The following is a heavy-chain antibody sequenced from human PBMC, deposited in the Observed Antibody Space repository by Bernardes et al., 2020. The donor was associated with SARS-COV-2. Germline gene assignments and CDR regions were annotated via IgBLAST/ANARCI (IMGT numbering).Heavy chain of an antibody. J-gene: IGHJ4*02. V-gene: IGHV4-34*01. CDR2: INHSGST. CDR3: ARGHFSYIVLMVYANYYFDY. Sequence: SETLSLTCAVYGGSFSGYYWSWIRQPPGKGLEWIGEINHSGSTNYNPSLKSRVTISVDTSKNQFSLKLSSVTAADTAVYYCARGHFSYIVLMVYANYYFDYWGQGTLVTVSS. CDR1: GGSFSGYY. D-gene: IGHD2-8*01.